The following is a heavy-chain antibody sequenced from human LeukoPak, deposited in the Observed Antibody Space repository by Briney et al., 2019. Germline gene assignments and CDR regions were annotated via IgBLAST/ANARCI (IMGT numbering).Heavy chain of an antibody. J-gene: IGHJ4*02. CDR1: GESLSKYY. CDR3: ASSVGSTDY. CDR2: INHRGST. V-gene: IGHV4-34*01. Sequence: ASETLSLTCAVYGESLSKYYWTWIRQSPGKGLEWVGEINHRGSTNLNPSLKSRVTLSVDTSKYQFSLKLTSVTAADAAVYYCASSVGSTDYWRQGTLVTVSS. D-gene: IGHD1-26*01.